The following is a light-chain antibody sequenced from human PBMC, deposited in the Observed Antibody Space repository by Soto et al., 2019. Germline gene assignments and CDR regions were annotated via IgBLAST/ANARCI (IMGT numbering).Light chain of an antibody. J-gene: IGLJ2*01. CDR3: SSFAASTNVV. CDR2: EVN. V-gene: IGLV2-8*01. Sequence: QSVLTQPPSASGSPGQSVTISCTGTSSDVGGYNYVSWYQQHPGKAPKLMIYEVNKRPSGVPDRFSASKSGNTASLTVSGLQAEDEADYYCSSFAASTNVVFGGGTQLTVL. CDR1: SSDVGGYNY.